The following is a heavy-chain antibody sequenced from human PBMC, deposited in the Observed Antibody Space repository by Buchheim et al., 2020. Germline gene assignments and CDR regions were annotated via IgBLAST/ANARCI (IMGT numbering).Heavy chain of an antibody. CDR1: GGSISSGSYY. J-gene: IGHJ4*02. CDR3: ARVDGYCSGGSCTYFDY. V-gene: IGHV4-61*02. Sequence: QVQLQESGPGLVKPSQTLSLTCTVSGGSISSGSYYWSWIRQPAGKGLEWIGRIYTSGSTNYNPSLKSRVTISVDTHKNQFSLKLSSVTAADTAVYYCARVDGYCSGGSCTYFDYWGQGTL. CDR2: IYTSGST. D-gene: IGHD2-15*01.